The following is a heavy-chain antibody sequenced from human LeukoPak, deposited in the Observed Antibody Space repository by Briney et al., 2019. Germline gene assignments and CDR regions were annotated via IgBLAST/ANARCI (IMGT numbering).Heavy chain of an antibody. Sequence: GGSLRLSCAASGFTFSSYSMNWVRQAPGKGLEWVSSISSSSSYIYYADSVKGRFTISRDNAKNSLYLQMNRLRAEDTAVYYCARDPGYSSQYYFDYWGQGTLVTVSS. V-gene: IGHV3-21*01. CDR3: ARDPGYSSQYYFDY. CDR1: GFTFSSYS. D-gene: IGHD5-18*01. J-gene: IGHJ4*02. CDR2: ISSSSSYI.